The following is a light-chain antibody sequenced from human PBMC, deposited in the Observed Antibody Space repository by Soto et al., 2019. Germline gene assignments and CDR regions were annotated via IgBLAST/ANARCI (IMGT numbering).Light chain of an antibody. CDR2: GAS. Sequence: EIVMTQSPATLSVSPGERATLSCRASQSVSSNLAWYQQQPGQAPRLLIYGASTSATGIPARFSGSGSGTEFTLTISSLQSEDFAVYYCQQYNNWTRTFGQGTKVEIK. J-gene: IGKJ1*01. CDR3: QQYNNWTRT. V-gene: IGKV3-15*01. CDR1: QSVSSN.